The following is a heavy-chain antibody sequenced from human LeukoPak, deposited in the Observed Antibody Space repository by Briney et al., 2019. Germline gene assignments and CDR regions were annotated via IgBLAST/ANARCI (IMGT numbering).Heavy chain of an antibody. D-gene: IGHD6-13*01. CDR1: GFTFSGSA. CDR3: TGLGIAAAGKDY. V-gene: IGHV3-73*01. J-gene: IGHJ4*02. Sequence: TGGSLRLSCAASGFTFSGSAIHWVRQASGKGREWVGRIRSKANNYATEYGASVKGRFTISRDDLKNTAYLQMNSLKSEDTAVYYCTGLGIAAAGKDYWGQGTLVTVSS. CDR2: IRSKANNYAT.